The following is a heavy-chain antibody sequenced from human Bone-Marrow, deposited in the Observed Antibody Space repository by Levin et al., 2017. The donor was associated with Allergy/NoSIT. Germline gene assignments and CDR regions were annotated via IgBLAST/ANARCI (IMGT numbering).Heavy chain of an antibody. CDR3: AGPLTGYGY. D-gene: IGHD3-9*01. J-gene: IGHJ4*02. CDR2: IYYTGTT. CDR1: GGSVTSGNYY. V-gene: IGHV4-61*01. Sequence: PGGSLRLSCTVSGGSVTSGNYYWSWIRQPPGTGLEWIGSIYYTGTTDYNPSLKSRVSVSVDTSKNQFSLTLSSVTAADTAVYYCAGPLTGYGYWGQGIVVIVSS.